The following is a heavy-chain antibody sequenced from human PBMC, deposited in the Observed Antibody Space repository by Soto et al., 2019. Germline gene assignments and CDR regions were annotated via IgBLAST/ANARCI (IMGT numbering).Heavy chain of an antibody. V-gene: IGHV1-3*01. CDR2: INAGEGKT. CDR3: AKHVEYSNHPFDY. J-gene: IGHJ4*02. D-gene: IGHD6-6*01. CDR1: GYPFTNYG. Sequence: ASVKVSCKASGYPFTNYGIHWVRQAPGQGLEWMGWINAGEGKTRYAQKFQGRVTITSDQSANTAYMELSSLKSEDTAVYYCAKHVEYSNHPFDYWGQGTLVTVSS.